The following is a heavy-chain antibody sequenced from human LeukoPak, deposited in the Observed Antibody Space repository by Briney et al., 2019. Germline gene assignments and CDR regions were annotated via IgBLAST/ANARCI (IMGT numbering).Heavy chain of an antibody. Sequence: ASVKVSCKASGHTFTGYYMHWVRQAPGQGLEWMGWINPNSGGTNYAQKFQGRVTMTRDTSISTAYMELSRLRSDDTAVYYCARDLLVGATDFDYWGQGTLVTVSS. CDR2: INPNSGGT. CDR1: GHTFTGYY. J-gene: IGHJ4*02. CDR3: ARDLLVGATDFDY. V-gene: IGHV1-2*02. D-gene: IGHD1-26*01.